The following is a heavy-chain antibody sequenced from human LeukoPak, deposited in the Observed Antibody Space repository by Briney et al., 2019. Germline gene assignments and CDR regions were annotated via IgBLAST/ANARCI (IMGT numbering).Heavy chain of an antibody. CDR1: GFTFSSYW. J-gene: IGHJ4*02. V-gene: IGHV3-7*01. CDR3: ARDGRQWLVTRSFDY. CDR2: IKEDGSEK. D-gene: IGHD6-19*01. Sequence: GGSLRLSCAASGFTFSSYWMSWVRQAPGKGLEWVANIKEDGSEKYYVDSVRGRFTISRDNAQNSLYLQMNSLRAEDTAVYYCARDGRQWLVTRSFDYWGQGSLVTVSS.